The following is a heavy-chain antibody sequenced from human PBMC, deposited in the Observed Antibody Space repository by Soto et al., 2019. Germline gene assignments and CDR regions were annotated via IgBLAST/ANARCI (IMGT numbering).Heavy chain of an antibody. CDR2: ISSSSSTI. J-gene: IGHJ3*02. V-gene: IGHV3-48*01. CDR1: GFTFSSYS. Sequence: GGSLRLSCAASGFTFSSYSMNWVRQAPGKGLEWVSYISSSSSTIYYADSVKGRFTISRDNAKNSLYLQMNSLRAEDTAVYYCARSEAALRGGAFDIWGQGTMVTVSS. D-gene: IGHD6-6*01. CDR3: ARSEAALRGGAFDI.